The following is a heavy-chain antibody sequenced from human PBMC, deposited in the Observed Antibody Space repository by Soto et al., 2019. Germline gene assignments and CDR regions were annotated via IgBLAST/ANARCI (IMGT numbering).Heavy chain of an antibody. CDR3: ARGGGVYYFDY. J-gene: IGHJ4*02. V-gene: IGHV4-59*01. CDR1: GGSISSYY. CDR2: IYYSGIT. Sequence: QVQLQESGPGLVKPSETLSLTCTVSGGSISSYYWSWIRQPPGKGLEWIGYIYYSGITDCNPSLKSRVTISVDTSKSQFSLKLSSVTAADTAVYYCARGGGVYYFDYWGQGTLVTVSS. D-gene: IGHD2-8*02.